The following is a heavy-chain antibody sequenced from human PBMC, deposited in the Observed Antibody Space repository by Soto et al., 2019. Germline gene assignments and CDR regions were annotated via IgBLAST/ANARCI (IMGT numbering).Heavy chain of an antibody. CDR3: AREDSIIIPAVSVF. Sequence: GGSLRLSCTVSGFAFNNYGINWVRQAPGQGLEWVSSISKSDYTYYSDSVKGRFTISRDNAKNSVSLQMNTLRVEDTAVYYCAREDSIIIPAVSVFWGQGTLVTVSS. V-gene: IGHV3-21*01. CDR1: GFAFNNYG. CDR2: ISKSDYT. J-gene: IGHJ4*02. D-gene: IGHD2-2*01.